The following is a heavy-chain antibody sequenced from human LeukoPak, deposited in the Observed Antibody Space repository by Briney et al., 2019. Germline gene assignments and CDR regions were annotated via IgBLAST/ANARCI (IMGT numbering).Heavy chain of an antibody. CDR2: ISWSSGSI. V-gene: IGHV3-9*01. J-gene: IGHJ4*02. CDR3: AKDKQGGDYYDSSGPFDY. Sequence: PGGSLRLSCAASGFTFDDYAMHWVRQAPGKGREGVSGISWSSGSIAYADSVKGRFSISRDKAKNSLYLQMNSLRAEDTALYYCAKDKQGGDYYDSSGPFDYWGQGTLVTVSS. D-gene: IGHD3-22*01. CDR1: GFTFDDYA.